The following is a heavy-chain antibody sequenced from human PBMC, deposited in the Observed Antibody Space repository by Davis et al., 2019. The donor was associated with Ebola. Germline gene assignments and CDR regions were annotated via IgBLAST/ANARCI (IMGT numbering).Heavy chain of an antibody. Sequence: GESLKISCAASGFIVRNKYMTWVRQGPGKGLEWVSRINPEESVTNYAESVKGRFTISRDNAKNTLYLQMNSLRAEDTATYYCARDYWGSGDYWGRGTLVTVSS. J-gene: IGHJ4*02. CDR1: GFIVRNKY. CDR2: INPEESVT. V-gene: IGHV3-74*01. D-gene: IGHD7-27*01. CDR3: ARDYWGSGDY.